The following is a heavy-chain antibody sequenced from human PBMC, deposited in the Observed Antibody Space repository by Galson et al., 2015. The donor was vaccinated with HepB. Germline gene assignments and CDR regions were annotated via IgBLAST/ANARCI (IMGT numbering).Heavy chain of an antibody. CDR1: GYTLTELS. Sequence: SVKVSCKVSGYTLTELSMHWVRQAPGKGLEWMGGFDPEDGETTYAQKFQGRVTMTEDTSTDTAYMELSSLRSEDTAVYYCATDPGYCSSTSCYPRYYYYGMDVWGQGTTVTVSS. D-gene: IGHD2-2*01. CDR2: FDPEDGET. J-gene: IGHJ6*02. CDR3: ATDPGYCSSTSCYPRYYYYGMDV. V-gene: IGHV1-24*01.